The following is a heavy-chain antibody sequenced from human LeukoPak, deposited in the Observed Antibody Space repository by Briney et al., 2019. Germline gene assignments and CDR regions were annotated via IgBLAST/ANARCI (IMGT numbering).Heavy chain of an antibody. D-gene: IGHD5-18*01. Sequence: GGSLRLSCAASGFTVSSNSMSWVRQAPGKGLEWVSVINSGGGTYYTDSVKGRFTISRDNSKNTLYHQMNSLRAEDTAVYFCARGKSGYTFGPLDSWGQGTLVTVSS. CDR2: INSGGGT. J-gene: IGHJ4*02. V-gene: IGHV3-53*01. CDR1: GFTVSSNS. CDR3: ARGKSGYTFGPLDS.